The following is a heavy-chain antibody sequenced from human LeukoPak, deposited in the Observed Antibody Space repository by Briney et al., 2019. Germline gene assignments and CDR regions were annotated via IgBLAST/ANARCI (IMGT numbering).Heavy chain of an antibody. V-gene: IGHV4-34*01. Sequence: SETLSLTCAVYGGSFSGYYWSWIRQPPGKGLEWIGEINHSGSTNYNPSLKSRVTIPVDTSKNQFSLKLSSVTAADTAVYYCARRETTPDYWGQGTLVTVSS. CDR3: ARRETTPDY. D-gene: IGHD1-7*01. J-gene: IGHJ4*02. CDR1: GGSFSGYY. CDR2: INHSGST.